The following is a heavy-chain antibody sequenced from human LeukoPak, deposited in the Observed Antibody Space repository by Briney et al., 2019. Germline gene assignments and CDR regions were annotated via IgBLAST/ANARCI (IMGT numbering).Heavy chain of an antibody. CDR2: ISYVGSNE. CDR3: AKDLGGSGDFWSGYYDYYFSGMDV. J-gene: IGHJ6*02. V-gene: IGHV3-30*18. Sequence: GGSLRLSCAASGLIYSSYAMHWVRQAPGKGLEWVAVISYVGSNEYYVDSVKGRFSISRDNSKNTLYLQMNSLRAEDTAVYYCAKDLGGSGDFWSGYYDYYFSGMDVWGQGTTVTVSS. CDR1: GLIYSSYA. D-gene: IGHD3-3*01.